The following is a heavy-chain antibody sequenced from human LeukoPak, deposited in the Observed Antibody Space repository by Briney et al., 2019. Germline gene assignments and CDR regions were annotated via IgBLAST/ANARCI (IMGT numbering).Heavy chain of an antibody. V-gene: IGHV1-2*02. CDR1: EYTFTDYF. J-gene: IGHJ5*01. CDR3: ARMALDGGDSIGFDS. Sequence: ASVKVSCKASEYTFTDYFIHWVRQAPGQGLEWMGWINPNIGDASYAQKFQERVTMTRDRSINSAYMELSRLTSDDTAVYYCARMALDGGDSIGFDSWGQGTLVTVSS. D-gene: IGHD2-21*02. CDR2: INPNIGDA.